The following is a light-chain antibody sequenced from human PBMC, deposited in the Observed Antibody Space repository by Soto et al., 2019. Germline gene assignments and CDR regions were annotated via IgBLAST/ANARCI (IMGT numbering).Light chain of an antibody. J-gene: IGKJ2*01. CDR2: QAA. Sequence: DIQMTQSPSTLSASVGARVTITCRAIQGIGSWLAWYQQKLGEGTKLLIYQAAGLQSGVPSRFSCSGSGTEFTLTISSLQPGDFALYYCHQYNSYGVPVGQRTKLVIK. CDR1: QGIGSW. V-gene: IGKV1-5*03. CDR3: HQYNSYGVP.